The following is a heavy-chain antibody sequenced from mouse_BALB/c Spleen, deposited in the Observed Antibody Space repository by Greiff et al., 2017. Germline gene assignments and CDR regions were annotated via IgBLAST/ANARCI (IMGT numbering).Heavy chain of an antibody. V-gene: IGHV3-2*02. Sequence: EVQLQESGPGLVKPSQSLSLTCTVTGYSITSDYAWNWIRQFPGNKLEWMGYISYSGSTSYNPSLKSRISITRDTSKNQFFLQLNSVTTEDTATYYCASRDYDEGYYAMDYWGQGTSVTVSS. CDR3: ASRDYDEGYYAMDY. D-gene: IGHD2-4*01. CDR2: ISYSGST. J-gene: IGHJ4*01. CDR1: GYSITSDYA.